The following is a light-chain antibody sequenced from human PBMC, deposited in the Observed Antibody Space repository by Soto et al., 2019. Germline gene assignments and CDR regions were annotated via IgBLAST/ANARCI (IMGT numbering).Light chain of an antibody. J-gene: IGLJ1*01. CDR2: GNS. Sequence: QAVVTQPPSVSGAPGQRVTISCTGSSSNIGAGYDVHWYQQLPGTAPKLLIYGNSNRPSGVPDRFSGSKSGTSASLAITGLQAEDEADYYCSSYTSSSTLDVFGTGTKLTVL. V-gene: IGLV1-40*01. CDR1: SSNIGAGYD. CDR3: SSYTSSSTLDV.